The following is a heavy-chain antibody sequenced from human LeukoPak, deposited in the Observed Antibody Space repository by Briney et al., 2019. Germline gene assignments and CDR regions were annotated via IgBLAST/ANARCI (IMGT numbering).Heavy chain of an antibody. CDR2: ISGSGGST. Sequence: GGSLRLSCAASGFTFSSYAMSWVRQAPGKGLEWVSAISGSGGSTYYADSVKGRFTISRDNSKNSLYLQMNSLRTEDTALYYCAKVTAAAGPYYYYGMDVWGQGATVTVSS. CDR3: AKVTAAAGPYYYYGMDV. J-gene: IGHJ6*02. CDR1: GFTFSSYA. D-gene: IGHD6-13*01. V-gene: IGHV3-23*01.